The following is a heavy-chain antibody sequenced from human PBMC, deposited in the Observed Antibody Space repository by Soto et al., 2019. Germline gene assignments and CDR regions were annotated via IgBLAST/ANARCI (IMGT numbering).Heavy chain of an antibody. Sequence: SVKVTCKASGYTFTSYGISWVRQAPGQALEWMGWITPFNGNTKYAQKFQDRVTFTGDTSLNTACMELSSLRSDDTAMCYCASGRYDASGYFDFWGEGTLVTVSS. CDR2: ITPFNGNT. V-gene: IGHV1-45*02. CDR1: GYTFTSYG. CDR3: ASGRYDASGYFDF. D-gene: IGHD3-22*01. J-gene: IGHJ4*02.